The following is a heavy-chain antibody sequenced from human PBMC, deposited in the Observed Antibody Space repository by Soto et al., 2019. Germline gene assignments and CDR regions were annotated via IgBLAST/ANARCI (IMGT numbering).Heavy chain of an antibody. CDR3: ARQMRVPLPLFGRLSPVAS. J-gene: IGHJ5*02. Sequence: SETLSLTCTVSGDSITSGDFYWGWIRRPPGQGLEWIGTISHSGDTFYNPPLKSRLTMSLDASKNQFSLKLTSVTAADAAVYFCARQMRVPLPLFGRLSPVASWGQGTLVTVFS. CDR1: GDSITSGDFY. D-gene: IGHD3-3*01. CDR2: ISHSGDT. V-gene: IGHV4-39*01.